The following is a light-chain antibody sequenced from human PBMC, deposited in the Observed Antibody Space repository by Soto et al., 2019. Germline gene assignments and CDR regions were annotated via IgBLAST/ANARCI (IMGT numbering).Light chain of an antibody. CDR1: RGDVGGYNL. V-gene: IGLV2-23*01. Sequence: QSALTQPASVSGSPGQSISISCTGTRGDVGGYNLVSWYQQYPGKAPKLIIYEGSQRPSGVSNRLSGSKSGYTASLTISGLQAEDEADYHCSSYAGSSTYVFGTGTKLTVL. J-gene: IGLJ1*01. CDR3: SSYAGSSTYV. CDR2: EGS.